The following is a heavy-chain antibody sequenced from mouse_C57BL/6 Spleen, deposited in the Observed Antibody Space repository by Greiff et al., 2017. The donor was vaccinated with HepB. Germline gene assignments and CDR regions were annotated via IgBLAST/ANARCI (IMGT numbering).Heavy chain of an antibody. CDR2: IHPNSGST. CDR1: GYTFTSYW. CDR3: ARDSNYGYFDY. V-gene: IGHV1-64*01. J-gene: IGHJ2*01. Sequence: QVQLQQPGAELVKPGASVKLSCKASGYTFTSYWMHCVKQRPGQGLEWIGMIHPNSGSTNYNEKFKSKATLTVDKSSSSAYMQLSSLTSEDSAVYYCARDSNYGYFDYWGQGTTLTVSS. D-gene: IGHD2-5*01.